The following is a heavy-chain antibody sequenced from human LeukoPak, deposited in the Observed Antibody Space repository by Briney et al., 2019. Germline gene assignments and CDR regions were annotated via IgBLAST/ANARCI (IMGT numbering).Heavy chain of an antibody. CDR1: GGSISSGGYS. Sequence: SQTLSLTCAVSGGSISSGGYSWSWIRQPPGKGLEWIGEINHSGSTNYNPSLKSRVTISVDTSKNQFSLKLSSVTAADTAVYYCARDSRYYYDSSGYYYNYYYGMDVWGQGTTVTVSS. J-gene: IGHJ6*02. D-gene: IGHD3-22*01. V-gene: IGHV4-30-2*01. CDR3: ARDSRYYYDSSGYYYNYYYGMDV. CDR2: INHSGST.